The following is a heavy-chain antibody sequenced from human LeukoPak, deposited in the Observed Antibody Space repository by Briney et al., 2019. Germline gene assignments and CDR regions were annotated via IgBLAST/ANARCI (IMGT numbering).Heavy chain of an antibody. CDR3: AKPRRPYGDYGTPFDY. V-gene: IGHV3-23*01. CDR2: ISGSGGST. J-gene: IGHJ4*02. CDR1: GFTFSSYA. Sequence: PGGSLRLSCAASGFTFSSYAMSWVRQAPGKGLEWVSAISGSGGSTYYADSVKGRFTISRDNSKNTLYLQMNSLRAEDTAVYYCAKPRRPYGDYGTPFDYWGQGTLVTVSS. D-gene: IGHD4-17*01.